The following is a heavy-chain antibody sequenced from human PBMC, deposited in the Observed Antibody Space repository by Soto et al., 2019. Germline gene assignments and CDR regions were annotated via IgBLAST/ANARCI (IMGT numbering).Heavy chain of an antibody. CDR2: IWYDGSNK. V-gene: IGHV3-33*01. J-gene: IGHJ4*02. D-gene: IGHD3-16*01. CDR1: GFTFSSYG. CDR3: ARDLGSQPYYFDY. Sequence: GGSLRLSCAASGFTFSSYGMHWVRQAPGKGLEWVAVIWYDGSNKYYAGSVKGRFTISRDNSKNTLYLQMNSLRAEDTAVYYCARDLGSQPYYFDYWGQGTLVTSPQ.